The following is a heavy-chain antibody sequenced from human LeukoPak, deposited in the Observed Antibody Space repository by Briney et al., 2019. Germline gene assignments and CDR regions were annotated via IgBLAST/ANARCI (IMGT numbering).Heavy chain of an antibody. CDR2: IYTSGST. Sequence: SETLSLTCTVSGGSISSGSYYWSWIRQPAGKGLEWIGRIYTSGSTNYNPSLKSRITISVDTSKNQFSLKLSSVTAADTAVYYCAREGYDSSGYYFDYWGQGTLVTVSS. CDR1: GGSISSGSYY. J-gene: IGHJ4*02. D-gene: IGHD3-22*01. V-gene: IGHV4-61*02. CDR3: AREGYDSSGYYFDY.